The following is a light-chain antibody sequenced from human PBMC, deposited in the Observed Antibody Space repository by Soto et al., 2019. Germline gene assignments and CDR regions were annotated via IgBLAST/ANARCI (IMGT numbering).Light chain of an antibody. CDR1: QGIATW. CDR3: QQANTFPPT. Sequence: DIQMTQSPSSLSASVGDSVTITCRASQGIATWLAWYQQQPGKAPKLLIYGASSLQSGVPSRFSGSGSGTDFTLTISSLQPEDFATYYCQQANTFPPTFGGGTKVEIK. CDR2: GAS. V-gene: IGKV1D-12*01. J-gene: IGKJ4*01.